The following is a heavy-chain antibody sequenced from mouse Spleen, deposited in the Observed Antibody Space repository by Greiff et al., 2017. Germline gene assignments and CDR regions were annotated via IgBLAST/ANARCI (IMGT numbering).Heavy chain of an antibody. J-gene: IGHJ4*01. CDR1: GYTFTDYY. Sequence: EVQLQQSGPELVKPGASVKISCKAFGYTFTDYYMNWVKQSHGKSLEWIGDINPNNGGTSYNQKFKGKATLTVDKSSSTAYMELRSLTSEDSAVYYCARRVYYDYDGYAMDYWGQGTSVTVSS. CDR2: INPNNGGT. D-gene: IGHD2-4*01. CDR3: ARRVYYDYDGYAMDY. V-gene: IGHV1-26*01.